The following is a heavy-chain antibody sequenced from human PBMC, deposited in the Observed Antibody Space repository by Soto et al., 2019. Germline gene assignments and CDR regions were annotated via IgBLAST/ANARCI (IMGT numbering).Heavy chain of an antibody. J-gene: IGHJ4*02. V-gene: IGHV3-23*01. D-gene: IGHD5-12*01. CDR3: EGYTDNERLY. Sequence: EVQFLESGGGLAQPGGSHRLSCAASGITFRNYALSWVRQAPGKGLEWVSTISNDGTRTDYANSVRGRFTISKDDSRNTLYLQMNSLRAEDTAVYYCEGYTDNERLYWGQGTLVTVSS. CDR2: ISNDGTRT. CDR1: GITFRNYA.